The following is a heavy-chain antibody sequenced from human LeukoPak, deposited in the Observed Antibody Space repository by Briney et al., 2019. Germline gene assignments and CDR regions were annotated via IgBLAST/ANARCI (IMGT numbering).Heavy chain of an antibody. CDR2: INHSGST. D-gene: IGHD4-17*01. V-gene: IGHV4-34*01. Sequence: SETLSLTCAVYGGSFSGYYWSWIRQPPGKGLEWIGEINHSGSTNYNPSLKRRVTISVDTSKNQFSLKLSSVTAADTAVYYCWGRGTVIPWDWFDPWGQGTLVTVSS. CDR3: WGRGTVIPWDWFDP. CDR1: GGSFSGYY. J-gene: IGHJ5*02.